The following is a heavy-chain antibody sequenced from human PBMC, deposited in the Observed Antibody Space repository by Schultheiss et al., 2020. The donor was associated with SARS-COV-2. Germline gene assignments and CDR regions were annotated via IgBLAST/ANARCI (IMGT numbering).Heavy chain of an antibody. CDR3: ARVVPAAIGWFDP. Sequence: SVKVSCKASGGTFSSYTISWVRQAPGQGLEWMGGIIPIFGTENYAQKLQGRVTMTRDTSISTAYMELSRLRSDDTAVYYCARVVPAAIGWFDPWGQGTLVTVSS. CDR2: IIPIFGTE. J-gene: IGHJ5*02. V-gene: IGHV1-69*05. D-gene: IGHD2-2*01. CDR1: GGTFSSYT.